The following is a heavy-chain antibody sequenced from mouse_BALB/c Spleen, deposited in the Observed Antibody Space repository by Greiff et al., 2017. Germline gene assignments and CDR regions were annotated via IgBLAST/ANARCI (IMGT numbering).Heavy chain of an antibody. J-gene: IGHJ4*01. CDR2: ISNGGGST. D-gene: IGHD3-1*01. CDR3: ARGRAGAMDY. V-gene: IGHV5-12-2*01. Sequence: EVKLMESGGGLVQPGGSLKLSCAASGFTFSSYTMSWVRQTPEKRLEWVAYISNGGGSTYYPDTVKGRFTISRDNAKNTLYLQMSSLKSEDTAMYYCARGRAGAMDYWGQGTSVTVSS. CDR1: GFTFSSYT.